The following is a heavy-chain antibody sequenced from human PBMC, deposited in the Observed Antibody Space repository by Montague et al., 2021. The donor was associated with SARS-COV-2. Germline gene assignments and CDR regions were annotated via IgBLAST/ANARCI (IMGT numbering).Heavy chain of an antibody. CDR3: VSQEVDTAMDRNYYYYGMDV. CDR1: GGSISSYY. V-gene: IGHV4-59*01. D-gene: IGHD5-18*01. J-gene: IGHJ6*02. Sequence: SETLSLTCTVTGGSISSYYWSWIRQPPGKGLEWIGYIYYSGSTNYNPSLKSRVTISVDTSKNQFSLKLSSVTAADTAVYYCVSQEVDTAMDRNYYYYGMDVWGQGTTVTVSS. CDR2: IYYSGST.